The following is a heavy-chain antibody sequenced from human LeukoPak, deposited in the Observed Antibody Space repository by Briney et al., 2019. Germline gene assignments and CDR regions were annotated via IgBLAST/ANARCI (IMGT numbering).Heavy chain of an antibody. CDR3: ARQKGSTGFFDF. Sequence: ASETLSLTCTVSVGSITSSNHLSGWIRRTPGDGLEWIGSVFFQNTYYNPSLKSRIIISVDRTRSLFSLDLRSVTAADTGLYYCARQKGSTGFFDFWGRGTLVTVSS. V-gene: IGHV4-39*01. D-gene: IGHD1-26*01. CDR2: VFFQNT. J-gene: IGHJ4*02. CDR1: VGSITSSNHL.